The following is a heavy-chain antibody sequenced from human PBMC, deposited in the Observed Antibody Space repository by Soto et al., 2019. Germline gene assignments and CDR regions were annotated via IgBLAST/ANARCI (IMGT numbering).Heavy chain of an antibody. CDR3: ARGRFNRVMMDPGSSTMNWFDP. CDR1: GGSFSGYY. V-gene: IGHV4-34*01. CDR2: INHSGST. J-gene: IGHJ5*02. Sequence: SETLSLTCAVYGGSFSGYYWSWIRQPPGKGLDWIGEINHSGSTNYNPSLKSRVTISVDTSKNQFSLKLSSVTAADTAVYYCARGRFNRVMMDPGSSTMNWFDPWGQGTLVTVS. D-gene: IGHD6-6*01.